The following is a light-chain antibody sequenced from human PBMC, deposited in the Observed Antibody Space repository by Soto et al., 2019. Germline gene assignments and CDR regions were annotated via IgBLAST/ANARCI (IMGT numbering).Light chain of an antibody. CDR1: SSDIGTYNY. CDR3: CSYTRRNTYV. CDR2: EVS. Sequence: QSALAQPASVSGSPGQSITISCTGTSSDIGTYNYVSWYQQHPGKAPKLMIFEVSNRPSGVSYRFSGSKSDNTASLTISGLQAEDQAAYSCCSYTRRNTYVFGTGTKVTVL. V-gene: IGLV2-14*01. J-gene: IGLJ1*01.